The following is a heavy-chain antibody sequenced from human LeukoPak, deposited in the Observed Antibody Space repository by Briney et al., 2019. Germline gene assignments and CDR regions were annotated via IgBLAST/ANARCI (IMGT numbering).Heavy chain of an antibody. CDR2: IWYDGRNK. CDR1: GFTFSTYA. CDR3: ARDLLARGQALLDQ. D-gene: IGHD3-3*01. J-gene: IGHJ4*02. Sequence: SGGSLRLSCAAPGFTFSTYAMQGVRQAPGKGREWVAVIWYDGRNKYYGDSVKGRFTISRDNSKHTLYLNMNSLRAEDTAAYYCARDLLARGQALLDQWGQGTLVTVSS. V-gene: IGHV3-33*01.